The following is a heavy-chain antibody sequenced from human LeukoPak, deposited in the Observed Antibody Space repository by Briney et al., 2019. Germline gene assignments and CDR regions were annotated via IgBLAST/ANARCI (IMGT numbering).Heavy chain of an antibody. CDR2: ISGSDRST. D-gene: IGHD3-22*01. CDR3: ANSGNYYDTSGHEY. V-gene: IGHV3-23*01. CDR1: GFTFSSYA. Sequence: PGGSLRLSCAASGFTFSSYAMSWARQAPGKGLEWVSGISGSDRSTYYADSVKGRFTISRDNSRNTLYLQMNSLRAEDTAVYYCANSGNYYDTSGHEYWGQGTLVTVSS. J-gene: IGHJ4*02.